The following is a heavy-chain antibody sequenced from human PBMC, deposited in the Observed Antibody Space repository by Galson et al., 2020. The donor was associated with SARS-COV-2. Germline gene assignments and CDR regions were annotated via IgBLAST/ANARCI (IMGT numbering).Heavy chain of an antibody. D-gene: IGHD2-2*01. CDR3: ARENVVDWSYYGMDV. CDR1: GFTVSSNY. V-gene: IGHV3-53*01. Sequence: GGSLRLSCSASGFTVSSNYMSWVRQAPGKGLQWVSIIYSGGRTYYADSVKGRFTISRDNSKNTLYLQMNSLRAEDTAVYYCARENVVDWSYYGMDVWGQGTTVTVSS. CDR2: IYSGGRT. J-gene: IGHJ6*02.